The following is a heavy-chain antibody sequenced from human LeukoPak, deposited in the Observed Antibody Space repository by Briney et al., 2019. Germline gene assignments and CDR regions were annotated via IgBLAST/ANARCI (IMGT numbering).Heavy chain of an antibody. J-gene: IGHJ4*02. CDR3: ARQGSLGTSGYNY. CDR1: GGSISSYY. Sequence: KPSEPLSLTCTVSGGSISSYYWGWIRQPPRKGREWIASIYYRGSTYYNPSPKSRVTISVDTSKNQFSLKLSSVTAADTAVYYCARQGSLGTSGYNYWGQGTLVIVSS. D-gene: IGHD3-22*01. V-gene: IGHV4-39*01. CDR2: IYYRGST.